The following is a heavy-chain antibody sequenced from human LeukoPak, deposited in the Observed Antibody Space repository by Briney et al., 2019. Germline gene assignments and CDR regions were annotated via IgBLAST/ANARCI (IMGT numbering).Heavy chain of an antibody. J-gene: IGHJ4*02. D-gene: IGHD2-15*01. CDR1: GGTFTSYA. CDR2: IIPIFGTA. Sequence: ASVKVSCKASGGTFTSYAISWVRQAPGQGLEWMGGIIPIFGTANYAQKFQGRVTMTRNTSISTAYMELSSLRSEDTAVYYCARLPSNWGQGTLVTVSS. CDR3: ARLPSN. V-gene: IGHV1-69*05.